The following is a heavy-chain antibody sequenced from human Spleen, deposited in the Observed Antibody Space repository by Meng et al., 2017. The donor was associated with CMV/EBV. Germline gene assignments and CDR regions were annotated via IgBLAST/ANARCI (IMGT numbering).Heavy chain of an antibody. D-gene: IGHD1-7*01. Sequence: SETLSLTCAVYGGSFSGYYWSWIRQPPGKGLEWIGEINHSGSTNYNPSLKSRVTISVDTSKNQFSLKLSSVTAADTAVYYCARDTGTTVWPHWGQGTLVTVSS. CDR1: GGSFSGYY. CDR2: INHSGST. V-gene: IGHV4-34*01. CDR3: ARDTGTTVWPH. J-gene: IGHJ4*02.